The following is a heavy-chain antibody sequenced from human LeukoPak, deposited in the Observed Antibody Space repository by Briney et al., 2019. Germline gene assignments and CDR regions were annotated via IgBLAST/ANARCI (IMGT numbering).Heavy chain of an antibody. D-gene: IGHD4-17*01. Sequence: GGSLRLSCAASGFTFSSYWMHWVRQAPGKGLVWVSRINSDGSSTGYADSVKGRFTISRDNAKNTLYLQMNSLRAEDTAVYYCARFDYGDFVGAADYWGQGTLVTVSS. J-gene: IGHJ4*02. CDR2: INSDGSST. V-gene: IGHV3-74*01. CDR3: ARFDYGDFVGAADY. CDR1: GFTFSSYW.